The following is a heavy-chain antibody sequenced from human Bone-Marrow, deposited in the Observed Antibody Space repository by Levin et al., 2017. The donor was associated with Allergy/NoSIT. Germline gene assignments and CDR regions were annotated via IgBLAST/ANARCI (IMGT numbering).Heavy chain of an antibody. CDR3: ARDNILGYCISTSCYGGRWFDP. V-gene: IGHV3-30-3*01. J-gene: IGHJ5*02. CDR2: ISYDGSNK. CDR1: GFTFSSYA. D-gene: IGHD2-2*01. Sequence: GESLKISCAASGFTFSSYAMHWVRQAPGKGLEWVAVISYDGSNKYYADSVKGRFTISRDNSKNTLYLQMNSLRAEDTAVYYCARDNILGYCISTSCYGGRWFDPWGQGTLVTVSS.